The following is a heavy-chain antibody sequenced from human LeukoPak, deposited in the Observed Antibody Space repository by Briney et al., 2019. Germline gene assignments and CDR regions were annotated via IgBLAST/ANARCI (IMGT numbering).Heavy chain of an antibody. CDR1: GFTFSSYS. CDR2: ISSSSSSYI. V-gene: IGHV3-21*01. J-gene: IGHJ5*02. CDR3: ARDVVPAALTNWFDP. D-gene: IGHD2-2*01. Sequence: GGSLRLSCAASGFTFSSYSMNWVRQAPGKGLEWVSSISSSSSSYIYYADSVKGRFTISRDNAKNSLYLQMNSLRAEDTAVYYCARDVVPAALTNWFDPWGQGTLVTVSS.